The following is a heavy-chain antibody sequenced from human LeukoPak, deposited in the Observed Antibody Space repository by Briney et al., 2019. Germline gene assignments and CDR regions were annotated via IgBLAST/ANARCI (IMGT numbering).Heavy chain of an antibody. CDR3: ARSGRFLEWLLSPNWFDP. J-gene: IGHJ5*02. Sequence: ASVKVSCKASGYTFTSYGISWVRQAPGQGLEWMGWISAYNGNTNYAQKLQGRVTMTTDTSTSTAYMELRSLRSDDTAVYYCARSGRFLEWLLSPNWFDPWGQGTLVTVSS. CDR2: ISAYNGNT. V-gene: IGHV1-18*01. CDR1: GYTFTSYG. D-gene: IGHD3-3*01.